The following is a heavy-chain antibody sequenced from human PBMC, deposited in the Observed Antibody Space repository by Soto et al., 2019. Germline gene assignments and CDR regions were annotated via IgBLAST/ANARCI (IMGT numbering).Heavy chain of an antibody. J-gene: IGHJ4*02. CDR2: INPSGGST. V-gene: IGHV1-46*01. D-gene: IGHD5-18*01. CDR1: GYTFTSYY. CDR3: AVSVNDTAPSVIATDDH. Sequence: ASVKVSCKASGYTFTSYYMHWVRQAPGQGLEWMGIINPSGGSTSYAQKFQGRVTMTRDTSTSTVYMELSSLRSEDTAVYYCAVSVNDTAPSVIATDDHWGEGTLFTASS.